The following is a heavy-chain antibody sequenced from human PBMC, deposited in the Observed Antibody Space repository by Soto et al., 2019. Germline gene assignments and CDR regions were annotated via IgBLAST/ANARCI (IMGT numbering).Heavy chain of an antibody. Sequence: GGSLRLSCAASGLTFSSHAMSWVRQAPGKGLERVATITGSGDRTSYADSVRGRFTISRDNSKNTVDPQLDSLRVEDTAVYYCVKETSIDWGYMDVWGQGTTVTVSS. D-gene: IGHD7-27*01. CDR1: GLTFSSHA. CDR3: VKETSIDWGYMDV. CDR2: ITGSGDRT. J-gene: IGHJ6*03. V-gene: IGHV3-23*01.